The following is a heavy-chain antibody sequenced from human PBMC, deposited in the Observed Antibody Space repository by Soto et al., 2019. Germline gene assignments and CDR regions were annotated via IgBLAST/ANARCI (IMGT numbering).Heavy chain of an antibody. V-gene: IGHV4-34*01. CDR3: ARHIHNQGFEYYFDS. J-gene: IGHJ4*02. CDR1: VGSFSGYY. D-gene: IGHD1-1*01. CDR2: INHSGST. Sequence: PSETLSLTCAVYVGSFSGYYWSWIRQPPGKGLEWIGEINHSGSTNYNPSLKSRITISVDTSKNQISLKLSSVTAADTAVYYCARHIHNQGFEYYFDSWGQGTLVTVSS.